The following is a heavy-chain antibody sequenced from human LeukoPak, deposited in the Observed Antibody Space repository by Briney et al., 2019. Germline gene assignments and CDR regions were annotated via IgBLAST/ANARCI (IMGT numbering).Heavy chain of an antibody. D-gene: IGHD3-10*01. CDR2: ISSSSSYI. CDR1: GFTFSSYS. CDR3: GGSAVRGVISVWFDP. Sequence: GGSLRLSCAASGFTFSSYSMNWVRQAPGKGLEWVSSISSSSSYIYYADSVKGRYTISRDNAKNSLYLQMNSLRAEDTAVYYFGGSAVRGVISVWFDPWGQETLVRVSS. V-gene: IGHV3-21*01. J-gene: IGHJ5*02.